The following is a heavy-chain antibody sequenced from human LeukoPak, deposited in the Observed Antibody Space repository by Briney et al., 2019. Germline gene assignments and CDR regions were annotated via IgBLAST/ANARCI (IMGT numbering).Heavy chain of an antibody. CDR3: ARVGASPLDS. D-gene: IGHD4/OR15-4a*01. J-gene: IGHJ4*02. Sequence: SETLSLTCTVSGGSISSGDYYWSWIRQPPGMGLEWIGYIYHSGSTFYNPSLNSRVSMSVDTSNNQFSLKLGSVTAADTAMYYCARVGASPLDSWGQGTLVTVSS. V-gene: IGHV4-30-4*01. CDR2: IYHSGST. CDR1: GGSISSGDYY.